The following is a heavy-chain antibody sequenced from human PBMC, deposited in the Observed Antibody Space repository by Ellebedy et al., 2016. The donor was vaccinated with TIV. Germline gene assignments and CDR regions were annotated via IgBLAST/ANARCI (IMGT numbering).Heavy chain of an antibody. J-gene: IGHJ5*02. CDR2: IYHSGST. Sequence: SETLSLTXTVSGYSISSGYYWGWIRPPPGKGLEWIGSIYHSGSTYYNPSLKSRVTISVDTSKNQFSLKLSSVTAADTAVYYCAEGRGFGELNLNWFDPWGQGTLVTVSS. D-gene: IGHD3-10*01. CDR1: GYSISSGYY. V-gene: IGHV4-38-2*02. CDR3: AEGRGFGELNLNWFDP.